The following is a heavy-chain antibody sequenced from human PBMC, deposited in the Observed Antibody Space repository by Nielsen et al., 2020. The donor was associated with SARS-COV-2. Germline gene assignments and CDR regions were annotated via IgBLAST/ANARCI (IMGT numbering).Heavy chain of an antibody. CDR1: GFDFSRHS. CDR2: IVYHGGDT. V-gene: IGHV3-30*04. Sequence: GESLKISCIGSGFDFSRHSMAWVRQAPGKGLEWLALIVYHGGDTYYADSVKGRFTISRDNSKNTLYLQMNSLRAEDTAVYYCARARRKNSAYSSGWYGPLDYWGQGTLVTVSS. J-gene: IGHJ4*02. CDR3: ARARRKNSAYSSGWYGPLDY. D-gene: IGHD6-19*01.